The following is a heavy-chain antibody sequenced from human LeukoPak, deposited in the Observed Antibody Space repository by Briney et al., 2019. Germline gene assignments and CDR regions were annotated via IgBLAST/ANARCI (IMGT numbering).Heavy chain of an antibody. D-gene: IGHD2-15*01. CDR3: ARDLNAARTRSFDY. J-gene: IGHJ4*02. CDR2: IYYSGST. V-gene: IGHV4-30-4*01. CDR1: GGSISSGDYY. Sequence: SETLSLTCTVSGGSISSGDYYWSWIRQPPGKGLEWIGYIYYSGSTYYNPSLKSRATISVDTSKNQFSLKLSSVTAADTAVYYCARDLNAARTRSFDYWGQGTLVTVSS.